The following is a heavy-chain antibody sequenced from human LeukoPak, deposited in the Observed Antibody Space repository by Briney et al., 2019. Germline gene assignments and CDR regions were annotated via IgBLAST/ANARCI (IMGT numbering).Heavy chain of an antibody. J-gene: IGHJ3*02. CDR3: AKRGSSSGRAGAFDI. CDR1: GFTFSSYA. V-gene: IGHV3-23*01. CDR2: ISGSGGST. D-gene: IGHD3-22*01. Sequence: GGSLRLSCAASGFTFSSYAMSWVRQAPGKGLEWVSAISGSGGSTYYADSVKGRFTISRDDSKNTLYLQMNSLRAEDTAVYYCAKRGSSSGRAGAFDIWGQGTMVTVSS.